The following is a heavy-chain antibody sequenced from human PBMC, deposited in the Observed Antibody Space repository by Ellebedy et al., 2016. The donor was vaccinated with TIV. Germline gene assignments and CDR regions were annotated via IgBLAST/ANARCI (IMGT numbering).Heavy chain of an antibody. D-gene: IGHD3-22*01. CDR3: AKMVSRYYESSGYYPDY. J-gene: IGHJ4*02. V-gene: IGHV3-23*01. CDR1: GFTFANYA. Sequence: GGSLRLXCVGSGFTFANYAMSWVRQAPGKGLEWVSIITGGATATYNADSVKGRFIISRDNSKNTVYLQMNSLRVEDTAVYYCAKMVSRYYESSGYYPDYWGQGSLVTVSS. CDR2: ITGGATAT.